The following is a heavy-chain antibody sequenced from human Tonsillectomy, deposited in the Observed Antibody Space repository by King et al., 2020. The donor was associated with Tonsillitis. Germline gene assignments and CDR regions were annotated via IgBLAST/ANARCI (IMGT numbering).Heavy chain of an antibody. CDR3: ARDSSSTSFYDVLTFYGMDV. Sequence: EVQLVESGGGLVKPGGSLRLSCAASGFNFNSYTMNWVRQAPGKGLEWVSSIGGSSGYIYNADSVRGRFTISRDNAKNSLYLQMNSLRAEDTAVYYFARDSSSTSFYDVLTFYGMDVWGQGTTVTVSS. V-gene: IGHV3-21*01. CDR1: GFNFNSYT. CDR2: IGGSSGYI. J-gene: IGHJ6*02. D-gene: IGHD3-9*01.